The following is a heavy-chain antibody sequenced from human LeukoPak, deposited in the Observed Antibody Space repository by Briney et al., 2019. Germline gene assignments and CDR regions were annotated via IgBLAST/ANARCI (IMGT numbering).Heavy chain of an antibody. V-gene: IGHV3-7*01. CDR2: INQGGSVK. CDR1: GFTFRSYW. CDR3: ARVGYSGWNLEY. Sequence: PGGSLRLSCAASGFTFRSYWMSWVRQAPGKGLEWVANINQGGSVKYYVDSVKGRFTISRDDAKNSLYVQMNCLRDEDTAVYYCARVGYSGWNLEYWGQGTLVTVSS. D-gene: IGHD5-12*01. J-gene: IGHJ4*02.